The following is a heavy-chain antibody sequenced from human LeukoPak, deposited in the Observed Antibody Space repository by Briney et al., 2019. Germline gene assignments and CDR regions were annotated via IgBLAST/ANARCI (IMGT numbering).Heavy chain of an antibody. CDR3: AKDPQPITMIVVVPDY. Sequence: GGSLRLSCAASGFTFSSYGMHWVRQAPGKGLEGVAVISYDGSNKYYADSVKGRFTISRDNSKNTLYLQMNSLRAEDTAVYYCAKDPQPITMIVVVPDYWGQGTLVTVSS. D-gene: IGHD3-22*01. V-gene: IGHV3-30*18. CDR2: ISYDGSNK. J-gene: IGHJ4*02. CDR1: GFTFSSYG.